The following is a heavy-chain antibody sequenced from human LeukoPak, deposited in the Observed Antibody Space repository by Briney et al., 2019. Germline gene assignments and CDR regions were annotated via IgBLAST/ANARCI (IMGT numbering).Heavy chain of an antibody. J-gene: IGHJ1*01. CDR1: GFTVSSTY. Sequence: PGGSLRLSCAASGFTVSSTYMSWVRQAPGKGLEWVSVIYSGGSPFYADSVKGRFTISRDNAKNSLFLQMSNLRAEDTAVYYCATYGDYALFDLQHWGQGTLVTVSS. V-gene: IGHV3-66*01. CDR3: ATYGDYALFDLQH. D-gene: IGHD4-17*01. CDR2: IYSGGSP.